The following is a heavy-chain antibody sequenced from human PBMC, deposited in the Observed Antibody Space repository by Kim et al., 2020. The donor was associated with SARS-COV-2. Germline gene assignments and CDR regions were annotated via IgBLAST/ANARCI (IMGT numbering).Heavy chain of an antibody. CDR1: GFTFDDYA. J-gene: IGHJ4*02. Sequence: GGSLRLSCAASGFTFDDYAMHWVRQAPGKGLEWVSGISWNSGSIGYADSVKGRFTISRDNAKNSLYLQMNSLRAEDTALYYCAKDMGSGSVGASSGDFDYSGEGTLGTLSS. CDR3: AKDMGSGSVGASSGDFDY. V-gene: IGHV3-9*01. CDR2: ISWNSGSI. D-gene: IGHD3-16*01.